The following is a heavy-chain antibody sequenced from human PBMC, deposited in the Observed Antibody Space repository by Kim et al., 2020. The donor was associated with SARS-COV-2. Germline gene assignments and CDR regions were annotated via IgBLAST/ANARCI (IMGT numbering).Heavy chain of an antibody. CDR3: ARRRHSSGYYFFDS. V-gene: IGHV4-39*01. Sequence: SETLSLTCTVSGGSISSSNYYWDWIRLPPGKGLEWIGSIYYSGSTYYNPSLSSRLTTSVDTSKYQFSLRLSSVTDADTAVYYCARRRHSSGYYFFDSWGQGTLVTVSS. D-gene: IGHD3-22*01. J-gene: IGHJ4*02. CDR2: IYYSGST. CDR1: GGSISSSNYY.